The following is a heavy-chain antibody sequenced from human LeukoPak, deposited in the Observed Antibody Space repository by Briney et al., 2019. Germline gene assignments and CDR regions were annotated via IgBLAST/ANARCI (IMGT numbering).Heavy chain of an antibody. CDR2: ISSSSSYI. CDR1: GFTFSSYN. J-gene: IGHJ4*02. Sequence: PGGSLRLSCAASGFTFSSYNMNWVRQAPGKGLDWVSSISSSSSYIYYADSVKGRFTISRDKAKNSLYLQMNSLRAEDTAVYYCARGGKSGYFPDYWGQGTMVTVSS. V-gene: IGHV3-21*01. CDR3: ARGGKSGYFPDY. D-gene: IGHD2-15*01.